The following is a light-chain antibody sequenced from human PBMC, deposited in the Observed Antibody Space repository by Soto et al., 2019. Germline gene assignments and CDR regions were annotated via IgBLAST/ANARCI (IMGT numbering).Light chain of an antibody. CDR1: ETVATN. J-gene: IGKJ1*01. V-gene: IGKV3-15*01. CDR3: QQYYRYPWT. CDR2: GAS. Sequence: EVVMTQSPATLSVSPGERATLSCRASETVATNLAWYQQKPGQAPRLLISGASTRAAGISDRFRGSGSGTEFTLTISSLRSEDSAIYYCQQYYRYPWTFGRGTKVEIK.